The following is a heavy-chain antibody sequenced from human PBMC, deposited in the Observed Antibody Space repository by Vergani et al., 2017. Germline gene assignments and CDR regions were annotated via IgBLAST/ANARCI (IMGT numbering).Heavy chain of an antibody. Sequence: QVQLQQWGAGLLKPSETLSLTCAVYGGSFSGYYWSWIRQPPGKGLEGIGEINHSGSTNYNPSLKSRVTISVDTSKNQFSLKLSSVTAADTAVYYCARGALNWFDPWGQGTLVTVSS. V-gene: IGHV4-34*01. CDR1: GGSFSGYY. CDR2: INHSGST. CDR3: ARGALNWFDP. D-gene: IGHD3-16*02. J-gene: IGHJ5*02.